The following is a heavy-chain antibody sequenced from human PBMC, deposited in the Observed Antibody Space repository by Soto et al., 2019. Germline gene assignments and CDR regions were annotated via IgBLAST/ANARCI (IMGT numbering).Heavy chain of an antibody. D-gene: IGHD4-17*01. CDR3: AILAPPTVPKDYYYGMDV. V-gene: IGHV1-69*06. Sequence: QVQLVQSGAAVKKPGSSVKVSCKASGGTFSSYAISWVRQAPGQGLEWMGGIIPIFGTANYAQKFQGRVTITADKSTSTAYMELSSLRSEDTAVYYCAILAPPTVPKDYYYGMDVWGQGTTVTVSS. CDR1: GGTFSSYA. CDR2: IIPIFGTA. J-gene: IGHJ6*02.